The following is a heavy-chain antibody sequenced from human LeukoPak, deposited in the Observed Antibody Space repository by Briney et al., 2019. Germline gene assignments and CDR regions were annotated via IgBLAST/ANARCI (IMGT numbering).Heavy chain of an antibody. CDR3: ARGMATLDY. Sequence: GGSLRLSCAASGFTFSSYSMNWVRQAPGKGLEWVSYISSSSSTLYHADSVKGRFTISRDNAKNSLYLQMNSLRAEDTAVYYCARGMATLDYWGQGTLVTVSS. CDR1: GFTFSSYS. V-gene: IGHV3-48*04. D-gene: IGHD5-24*01. CDR2: ISSSSSTL. J-gene: IGHJ4*02.